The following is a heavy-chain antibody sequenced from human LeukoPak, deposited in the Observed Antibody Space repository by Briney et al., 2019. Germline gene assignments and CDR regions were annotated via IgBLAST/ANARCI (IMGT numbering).Heavy chain of an antibody. Sequence: SETLSLTCTVSGGSIRSYYWSWIRQPPGKGLESIGYIYYSGSTNYNPSLKSRLTISVESSKNQFSLKLSSVTAADTAVYYCARESASGAVDYWGQGTLVTVSS. J-gene: IGHJ4*02. V-gene: IGHV4-59*01. CDR2: IYYSGST. D-gene: IGHD2-15*01. CDR1: GGSIRSYY. CDR3: ARESASGAVDY.